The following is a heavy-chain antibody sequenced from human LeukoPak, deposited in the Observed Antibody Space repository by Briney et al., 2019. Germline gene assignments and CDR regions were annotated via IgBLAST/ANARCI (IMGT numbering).Heavy chain of an antibody. V-gene: IGHV4-4*07. Sequence: PSETLSLTCTVSGGSISSYYWSWIRQPAGKGLEWIGRIYTSGSTNYNPSLKSRVTISVDTSKNQFSLKLSSVTAADTAVYYCARYSSGWSPYYFDYWGQGTLVTVSS. CDR3: ARYSSGWSPYYFDY. CDR2: IYTSGST. J-gene: IGHJ4*02. D-gene: IGHD6-19*01. CDR1: GGSISSYY.